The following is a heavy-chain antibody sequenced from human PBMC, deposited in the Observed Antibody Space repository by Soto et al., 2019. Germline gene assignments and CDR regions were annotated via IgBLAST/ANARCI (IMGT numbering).Heavy chain of an antibody. CDR3: AKDYDFWSGCIDY. D-gene: IGHD3-3*01. V-gene: IGHV3-23*01. CDR2: ISGSGST. J-gene: IGHJ4*02. CDR1: GFTFSGYA. Sequence: GVSLRLSCSASGFTFSGYAMSWVRQAPGKGPEWVSTISGSGSTNYADSVKGHFTISRDDSKNTLYLQMNSLRAEDTAVYYCAKDYDFWSGCIDYWGQGTLVTVSS.